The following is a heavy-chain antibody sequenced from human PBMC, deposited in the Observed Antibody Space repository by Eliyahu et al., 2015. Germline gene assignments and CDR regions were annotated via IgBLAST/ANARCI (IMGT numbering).Heavy chain of an antibody. CDR1: GFVFSTYW. CDR2: IKEDGSEE. CDR3: ARCAWREGSGYVPCSTFDQ. J-gene: IGHJ4*02. D-gene: IGHD3-22*01. Sequence: GFVFSTYWMSWVRQAPGKGLEWVAHIKEDGSEENSVDSVKGRFTVSRDNAKKSLFLEMNSLRADDTAVYYCARCAWREGSGYVPCSTFDQWGQGTLVTVSS. V-gene: IGHV3-7*01.